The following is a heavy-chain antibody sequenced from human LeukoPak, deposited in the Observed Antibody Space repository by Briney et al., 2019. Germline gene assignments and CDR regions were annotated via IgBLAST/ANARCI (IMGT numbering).Heavy chain of an antibody. CDR3: ARGYSSGPLNY. D-gene: IGHD6-19*01. J-gene: IGHJ4*02. Sequence: GGSLRLSCAASGFTVSSKYMNWVRQAPGKGLEWVSALTGSGGSTYYTDSVKGRFSISRDNSKNTLNLQMNSLRAEDTAVYYCARGYSSGPLNYWGQGTLVTVSS. CDR1: GFTVSSKY. CDR2: LTGSGGST. V-gene: IGHV3-23*01.